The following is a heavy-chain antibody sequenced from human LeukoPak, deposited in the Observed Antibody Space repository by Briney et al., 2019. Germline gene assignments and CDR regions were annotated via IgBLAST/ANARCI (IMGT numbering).Heavy chain of an antibody. CDR2: IYYSGST. D-gene: IGHD6-19*01. V-gene: IGHV4-39*07. Sequence: PSETLSLTYTVSGGSISSSSYYWGWIRQPPGKGLEWIGSIYYSGSTYYNPSLKSRVTISVDTPKNQFSLKLSSVTAADTAVYYCARVKQWLVRYYFDYWGQGTLVTVSS. CDR1: GGSISSSSYY. CDR3: ARVKQWLVRYYFDY. J-gene: IGHJ4*02.